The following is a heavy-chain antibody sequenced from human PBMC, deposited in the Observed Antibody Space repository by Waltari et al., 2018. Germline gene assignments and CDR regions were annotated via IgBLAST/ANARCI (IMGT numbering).Heavy chain of an antibody. CDR1: GGTISTSTYY. D-gene: IGHD1-7*01. CDR2: INYSGST. J-gene: IGHJ4*02. CDR3: ARRIIGTMAED. Sequence: QLQLQESGPGLVKPSETLSLTCTVSGGTISTSTYYLVWIRQPPGKGLEWIGTINYSGSTYYKPSLKSRVTISVDTSKNQFSLKLSSVTAADTAVYYCARRIIGTMAEDWGQGTLVTVSS. V-gene: IGHV4-39*07.